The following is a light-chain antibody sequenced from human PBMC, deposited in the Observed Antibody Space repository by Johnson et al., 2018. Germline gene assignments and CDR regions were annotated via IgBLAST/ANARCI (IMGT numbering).Light chain of an antibody. J-gene: IGLJ1*01. Sequence: QSVLTQPPSVSAAPGQKVTISCSGSSSNIGNNYVSWYQQLPGTAPKLLIYDNNKRPSGIPDRFSGSKSGTSATLGITGLKTGDEADYYCGTWDSSLRENVFGTETQVTFL. CDR2: DNN. CDR3: GTWDSSLRENV. V-gene: IGLV1-51*01. CDR1: SSNIGNNY.